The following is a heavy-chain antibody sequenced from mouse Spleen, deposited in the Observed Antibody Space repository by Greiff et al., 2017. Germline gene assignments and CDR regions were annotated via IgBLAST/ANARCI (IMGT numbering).Heavy chain of an antibody. V-gene: IGHV1-26*01. CDR1: GYTFTDYY. CDR2: INPNNGGT. CDR3: ARSPARATYGAMDY. J-gene: IGHJ4*01. D-gene: IGHD3-1*01. Sequence: VQLQQSGPELVKPGASVKISCKASGYTFTDYYMNWVKQSHGKSLEWIGDINPNNGGTIYNQKFKGKATLTVDKSSSTAYMELRSLTSEDTAVYYCARSPARATYGAMDYWGQGTSVTVSS.